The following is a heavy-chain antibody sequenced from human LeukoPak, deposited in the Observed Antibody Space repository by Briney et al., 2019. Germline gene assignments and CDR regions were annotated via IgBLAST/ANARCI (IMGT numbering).Heavy chain of an antibody. CDR1: GFSFSDYT. V-gene: IGHV3-48*02. Sequence: GGSLRLSCTASGFSFSDYTMNWVRLAPGKGLAWVSSISSTSSTIYYADSVKGRFTISRDNAKNSLYLQMNSLRDEDTAVYYCARAVAADFWGQGTQVTVSS. J-gene: IGHJ4*02. D-gene: IGHD6-19*01. CDR2: ISSTSSTI. CDR3: ARAVAADF.